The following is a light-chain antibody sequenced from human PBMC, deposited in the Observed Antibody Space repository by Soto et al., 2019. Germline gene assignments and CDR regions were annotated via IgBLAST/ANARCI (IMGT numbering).Light chain of an antibody. Sequence: QSALTQPPSASGSPGQSVAISCTGTSSDVGGYNYVSWYQQHPGKAPKLMIYEVNKRPSGVPDRFSGSKSGNTASLTISGLQVEDEAEYYCGSYTGSITYVFGTGTKLTVL. CDR2: EVN. CDR3: GSYTGSITYV. V-gene: IGLV2-8*01. CDR1: SSDVGGYNY. J-gene: IGLJ1*01.